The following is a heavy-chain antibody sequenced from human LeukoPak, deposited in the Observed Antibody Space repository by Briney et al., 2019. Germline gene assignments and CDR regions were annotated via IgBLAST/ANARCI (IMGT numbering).Heavy chain of an antibody. CDR3: AKEPPHYYDSSGYYDY. D-gene: IGHD3-22*01. CDR1: GFTFSSYA. CDR2: ISGSGGST. J-gene: IGHJ4*02. V-gene: IGHV3-23*01. Sequence: SGGSLRLSCAASGFTFSSYAMSWVRQAPGKGLGWVSAISGSGGSTYYADSVKGRFTISRDSSKNTLYLQMNSLRAKDTAVYYCAKEPPHYYDSSGYYDYWGQGTLVTVSS.